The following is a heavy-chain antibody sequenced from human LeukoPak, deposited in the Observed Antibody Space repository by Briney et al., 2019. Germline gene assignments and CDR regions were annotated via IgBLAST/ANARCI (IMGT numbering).Heavy chain of an antibody. J-gene: IGHJ4*02. CDR3: AKDQGGSPE. CDR1: GFTVSSNY. D-gene: IGHD1-26*01. Sequence: GGSLRLSCAASGFTVSSNYMSWVRQAPGKGLEWVSAISGSGGSTYYADSVKGRFTISRDNSKNTLYLQMNSLRAEDTAVYYCAKDQGGSPEWGQGTLVTVSS. CDR2: ISGSGGST. V-gene: IGHV3-23*01.